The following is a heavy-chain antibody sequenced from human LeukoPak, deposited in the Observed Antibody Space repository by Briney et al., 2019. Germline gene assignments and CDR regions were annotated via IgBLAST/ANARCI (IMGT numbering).Heavy chain of an antibody. J-gene: IGHJ3*02. CDR2: INHSGST. D-gene: IGHD5-18*01. CDR3: VRGGQGDGHSADEAFDI. V-gene: IGHV4-34*01. CDR1: GGSFSGYY. Sequence: SETLSLTCAVYGGSFSGYYWSWIRQPPGKGLEWIGEINHSGSTNYNPSLKSRVTISVDTSKNQFSLKLSSVTAADTAVYYCVRGGQGDGHSADEAFDIWGQGTMVTVS.